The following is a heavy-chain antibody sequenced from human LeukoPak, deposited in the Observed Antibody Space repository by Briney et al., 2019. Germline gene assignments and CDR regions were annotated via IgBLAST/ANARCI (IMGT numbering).Heavy chain of an antibody. J-gene: IGHJ6*03. Sequence: PSETLSLTCTVSGGSISSSSYYWGWIRQPPGKGLEWIGSIYYSGSTYYNPSLKSRVTISVDTSKNQFSLKLSSVTAADTAVYYCARMKYYYGSGSIKDMDVWGKGTTVTISS. CDR1: GGSISSSSYY. D-gene: IGHD3-10*01. CDR2: IYYSGST. V-gene: IGHV4-39*01. CDR3: ARMKYYYGSGSIKDMDV.